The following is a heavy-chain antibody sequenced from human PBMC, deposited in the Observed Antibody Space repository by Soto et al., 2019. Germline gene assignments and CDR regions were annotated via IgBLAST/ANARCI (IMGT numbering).Heavy chain of an antibody. Sequence: SETLSLTCTVSGGSISSSSYYWGWIRQPPGKGLEWIGSIYYSGSTYYNPSLKSRVTISVDTSKNQFSLKLSSVTAADTAVYYGARLPYGVRDWLDPWGQGTLVTVSS. D-gene: IGHD4-17*01. CDR1: GGSISSSSYY. V-gene: IGHV4-39*01. CDR2: IYYSGST. J-gene: IGHJ5*02. CDR3: ARLPYGVRDWLDP.